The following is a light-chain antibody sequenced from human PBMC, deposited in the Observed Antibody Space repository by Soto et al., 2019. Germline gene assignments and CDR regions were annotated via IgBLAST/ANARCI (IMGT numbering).Light chain of an antibody. Sequence: QSVLTQPPSVSGAPGQRVTISCTGSSSNIGAGYDVHWYQQLPGTAPKLLIYGNSNRPSGVPDRFSGSKSGTSASLAITGLQAEDEAHYYCQSYDSSRSVVFGGGTQLTVL. CDR3: QSYDSSRSVV. J-gene: IGLJ2*01. CDR1: SSNIGAGYD. V-gene: IGLV1-40*01. CDR2: GNS.